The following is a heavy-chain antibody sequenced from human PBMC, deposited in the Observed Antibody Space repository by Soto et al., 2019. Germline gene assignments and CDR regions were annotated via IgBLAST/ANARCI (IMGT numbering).Heavy chain of an antibody. CDR1: GGTFSSYA. J-gene: IGHJ6*02. CDR3: ARAYCSSTSCHARGAYYYYGMDV. D-gene: IGHD2-2*01. Sequence: SVKVSCKASGGTFSSYAISWVRQAPGQGLEWMGGIIPIFGTANYAQKFQGRVTITADESTSTAYMELSSLRSEDTAVYYCARAYCSSTSCHARGAYYYYGMDVWGQGTTVTVSS. V-gene: IGHV1-69*13. CDR2: IIPIFGTA.